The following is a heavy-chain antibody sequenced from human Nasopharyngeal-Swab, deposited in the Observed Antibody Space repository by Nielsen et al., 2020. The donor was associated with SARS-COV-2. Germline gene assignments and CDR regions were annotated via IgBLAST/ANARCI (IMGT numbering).Heavy chain of an antibody. CDR2: IDWDDDK. D-gene: IGHD6-13*01. CDR1: GFSLSTSGMC. Sequence: SGPTLVKPTQTLTLTCTFSGFSLSTSGMCVSWIRQPPGKALEWLALIDWDDDKYYSTSLKTRLTISKDTSKNQVVLTMTNMDPVDTATYYCARGCTAVGPIRNYYGMDVWGQGTTVTVSS. CDR3: ARGCTAVGPIRNYYGMDV. V-gene: IGHV2-70*01. J-gene: IGHJ6*02.